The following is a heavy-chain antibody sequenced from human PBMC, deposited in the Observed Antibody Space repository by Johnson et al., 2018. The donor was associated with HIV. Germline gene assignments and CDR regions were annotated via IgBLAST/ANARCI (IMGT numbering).Heavy chain of an antibody. Sequence: VQLVESGGGLVKPGGSLRLSCAASGFTVSNNYMNWVRQAPGKGLEWVSLIYRDNSTYYADSVKGRFTISRDNSKNTLYLQMNSLRAEDTAVYYCARDQGGNHNAFDIWGQGTMVTVSS. V-gene: IGHV3-66*02. J-gene: IGHJ3*02. CDR1: GFTVSNNY. CDR3: ARDQGGNHNAFDI. D-gene: IGHD1-14*01. CDR2: IYRDNST.